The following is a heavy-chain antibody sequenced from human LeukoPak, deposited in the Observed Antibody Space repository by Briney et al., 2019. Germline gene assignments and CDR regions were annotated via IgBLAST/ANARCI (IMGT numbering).Heavy chain of an antibody. CDR3: ARESVDYYGSGSYFLDY. CDR2: ISGSGGST. V-gene: IGHV3-23*01. D-gene: IGHD3-10*01. CDR1: GFTFSSYA. J-gene: IGHJ4*02. Sequence: GGSLRLSCAASGFTFSSYAVSWVRQAPGKGLEWVSAISGSGGSTYYADSVKGRFTISRDNSKNTLYLQMNSLRAEDTAVYYCARESVDYYGSGSYFLDYWGQGTLVTVSS.